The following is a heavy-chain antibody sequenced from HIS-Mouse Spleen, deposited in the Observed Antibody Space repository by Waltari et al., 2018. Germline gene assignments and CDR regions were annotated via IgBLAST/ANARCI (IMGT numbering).Heavy chain of an antibody. CDR3: AREIPYSSSWYDWYFDL. CDR2: IYYNGST. J-gene: IGHJ2*01. CDR1: GGSISTSSSY. V-gene: IGHV4-39*07. D-gene: IGHD6-13*01. Sequence: QLQLQESGPGLVKPSETLSITCTVSGGSISTSSSYGARTRQPPGKGLEWIGSIYYNGSTYYNPSLKSRVTKSVDTSKNQFSLKLSSVTAADTAVYYCAREIPYSSSWYDWYFDLWGRGTLVTVSS.